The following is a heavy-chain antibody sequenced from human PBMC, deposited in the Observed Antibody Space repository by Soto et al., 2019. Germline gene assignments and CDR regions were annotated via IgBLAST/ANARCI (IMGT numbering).Heavy chain of an antibody. CDR3: ARDNYYGSGSMDV. CDR1: AFTFSTYY. J-gene: IGHJ6*02. Sequence: GGSLRLSCAASAFTFSTYYMTWVRQAPGKGLEWVANIKQDGIEKYYLDSVKGRFTISRDNAKDSLYLQMNSLRAEDTAVYYCARDNYYGSGSMDVWGQGTTVTVSS. V-gene: IGHV3-7*01. D-gene: IGHD3-10*01. CDR2: IKQDGIEK.